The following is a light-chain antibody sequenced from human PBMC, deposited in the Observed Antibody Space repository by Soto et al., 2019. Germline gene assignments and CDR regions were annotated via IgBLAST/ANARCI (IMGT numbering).Light chain of an antibody. Sequence: EIVMTQSPATLSVSPGERANLSCRASQSVSSNLAWYQQKPGQPPRLLIYGASTRATGIPDRFSGSGSGTEFTLTIDSLQSEDFAVYYCQQYDYWPPYTFGQVTKLEIK. CDR2: GAS. CDR1: QSVSSN. V-gene: IGKV3-15*01. J-gene: IGKJ2*01. CDR3: QQYDYWPPYT.